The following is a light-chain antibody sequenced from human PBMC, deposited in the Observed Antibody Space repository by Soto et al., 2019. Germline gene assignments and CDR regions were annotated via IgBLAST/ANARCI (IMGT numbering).Light chain of an antibody. Sequence: QSVLTQPASVSGSPGQSITISCTGTSSDVGGYNHVSWYQHSPGKAPKLILFAVSDRPSGVSHRFSGSKSGNTASLTIFGLQADDEADYYCCSYTSLSTVVFGGGTKLTVL. V-gene: IGLV2-14*01. J-gene: IGLJ2*01. CDR2: AVS. CDR1: SSDVGGYNH. CDR3: CSYTSLSTVV.